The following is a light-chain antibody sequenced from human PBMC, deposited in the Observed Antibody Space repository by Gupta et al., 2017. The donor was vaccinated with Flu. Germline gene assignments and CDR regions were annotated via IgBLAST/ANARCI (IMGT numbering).Light chain of an antibody. V-gene: IGLV2-14*01. CDR3: ISYTSRTSFV. J-gene: IGLJ1*01. Sequence: QSALPQPASVSGSPGQSITIPCTGTSSDLNDYNSVSWYQRHPGKAPKLIIFEVYNRSSGVSNRFSGSKSGNTASLTISGLQAEDEATYYCISYTSRTSFVFGTGTEVSVL. CDR2: EVY. CDR1: SSDLNDYNS.